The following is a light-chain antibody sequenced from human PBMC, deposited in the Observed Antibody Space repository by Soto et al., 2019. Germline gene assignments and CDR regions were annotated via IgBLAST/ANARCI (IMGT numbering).Light chain of an antibody. CDR1: QSISSY. V-gene: IGKV1-39*01. Sequence: DIQMTQSPSSLSASVGDRVTITCRASQSISSYLNWYQQKPGKAPNPLIYAASSLQSGVPSRFSGSGSGTDFTLTISSRQPEDFATYYCQQSYSTPVTFGQGTKLEIK. CDR2: AAS. CDR3: QQSYSTPVT. J-gene: IGKJ2*01.